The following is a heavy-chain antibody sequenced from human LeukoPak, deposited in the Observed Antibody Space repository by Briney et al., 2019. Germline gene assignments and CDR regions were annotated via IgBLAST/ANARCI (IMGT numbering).Heavy chain of an antibody. J-gene: IGHJ4*02. V-gene: IGHV3-7*01. CDR2: IKQDGSEK. CDR3: AKYAAAGAYDRHSEIDS. CDR1: GFTFSNYW. D-gene: IGHD3-22*01. Sequence: PGGSLRLSCAASGFTFSNYWMTWVRQAPGRGLEWVANIKQDGSEKSYVDSVKGRFTMSRDNAKNSLYLQMNSLKPEDTAVYYCAKYAAAGAYDRHSEIDSWGQGTLVTVSS.